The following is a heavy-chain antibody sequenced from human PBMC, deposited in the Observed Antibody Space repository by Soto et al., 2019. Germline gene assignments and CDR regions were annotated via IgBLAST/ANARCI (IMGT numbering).Heavy chain of an antibody. J-gene: IGHJ4*02. CDR3: ARYLNYGLVDY. D-gene: IGHD4-17*01. CDR2: ISSSSSTI. Sequence: EVQLVESGGGLVQPGGSLRLSCAASGFTFSSYSMNWVRQAPGKGLEWVSYISSSSSTIYYADSVKGRFTISRDNAKNSLYLQMNSLRAEDTAVYYCARYLNYGLVDYWRQGTLVTVSS. CDR1: GFTFSSYS. V-gene: IGHV3-48*01.